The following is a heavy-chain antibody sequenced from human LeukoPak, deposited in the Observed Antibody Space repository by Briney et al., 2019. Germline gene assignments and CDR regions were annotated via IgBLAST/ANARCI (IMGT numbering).Heavy chain of an antibody. CDR3: ARRKEGYFDFDY. Sequence: GGSLRLSCVASGFIFNNYDMHWVRQAPGKGLEWVASMRGDGSQLYHAESVKGRFTISRDNSKNTLYVQMNSLRAEDTAVYYCARRKEGYFDFDYWGQGTLVTVSS. J-gene: IGHJ4*02. V-gene: IGHV3-30*02. D-gene: IGHD3-9*01. CDR2: MRGDGSQL. CDR1: GFIFNNYD.